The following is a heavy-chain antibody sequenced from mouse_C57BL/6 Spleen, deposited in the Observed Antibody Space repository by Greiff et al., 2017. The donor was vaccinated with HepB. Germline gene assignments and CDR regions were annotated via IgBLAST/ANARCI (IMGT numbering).Heavy chain of an antibody. V-gene: IGHV1-82*01. CDR2: IYPGDGDT. CDR1: GYAFSSSW. D-gene: IGHD1-1*01. Sequence: QVQLQQSGPELVKPGASVKISCKASGYAFSSSWMNWVKQRPGKGLEWIGRIYPGDGDTNYNGKFKGKATLTADKSSSTAYMQLSSLTSEDSAVYLCARADYGSSYDWFAYWGQGTLVTVSA. J-gene: IGHJ3*01. CDR3: ARADYGSSYDWFAY.